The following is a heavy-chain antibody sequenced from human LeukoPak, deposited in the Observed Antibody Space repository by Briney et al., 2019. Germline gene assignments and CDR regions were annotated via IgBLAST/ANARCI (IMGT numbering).Heavy chain of an antibody. CDR1: GYTFTSYG. D-gene: IGHD6-13*01. CDR2: ISGNSGNT. V-gene: IGHV1-18*01. J-gene: IGHJ5*02. CDR3: ARDVGITVADSFDP. Sequence: ASVKVSCKASGYTFTSYGINWVRQAPGQGLEWMGWISGNSGNTNYAQKFQGRVTMTTDTSTSTVYMEVRGLRSDDTAMYYCARDVGITVADSFDPWGQGTLVTVSS.